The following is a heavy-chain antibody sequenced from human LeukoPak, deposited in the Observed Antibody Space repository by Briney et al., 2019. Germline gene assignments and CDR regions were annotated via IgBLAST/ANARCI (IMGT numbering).Heavy chain of an antibody. D-gene: IGHD3-10*01. CDR1: GGSISSGSYY. CDR2: IYTSGST. V-gene: IGHV4-61*02. Sequence: PSQTLSLTCIVSGGSISSGSYYWTWIRQPAGKGLEWIGRIYTSGSTNYNPSLKSRVTISVDTTKNQFSLKVSSVTAAEDTAVYYCARDAPGSYFDFWGQGTLVTVSS. J-gene: IGHJ4*02. CDR3: ARDAPGSYFDF.